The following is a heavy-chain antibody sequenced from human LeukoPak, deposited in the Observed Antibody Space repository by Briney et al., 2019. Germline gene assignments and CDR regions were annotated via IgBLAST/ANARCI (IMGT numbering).Heavy chain of an antibody. V-gene: IGHV4-31*03. Sequence: SETLSLTCTVSGGSISSGGYYWSWIRQHPGKGLEWIGYIYYSGSTYYNPSLKSRVTISVDTSKNQFSLKLSSVTAADTAVYYCASSNPATVTTAAYWGQGTLVTVTS. CDR2: IYYSGST. CDR1: GGSISSGGYY. D-gene: IGHD4-17*01. J-gene: IGHJ4*02. CDR3: ASSNPATVTTAAY.